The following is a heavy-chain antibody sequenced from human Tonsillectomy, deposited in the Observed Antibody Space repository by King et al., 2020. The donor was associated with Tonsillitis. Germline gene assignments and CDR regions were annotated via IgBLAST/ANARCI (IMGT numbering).Heavy chain of an antibody. CDR2: INSGSSTI. CDR1: GFTFSRHS. D-gene: IGHD2/OR15-2a*01. V-gene: IGHV3-48*01. CDR3: ARDYLYGFDV. Sequence: VQLVESGGALVQPGGSLRLSCAASGFTFSRHSMNWVRQAPGKGLEWVSYINSGSSTIYYPDSVRGRFTISRDNAKKSLYLQMKCLRAEDTAVYYCARDYLYGFDVWGQGTVVIVSS. J-gene: IGHJ3*01.